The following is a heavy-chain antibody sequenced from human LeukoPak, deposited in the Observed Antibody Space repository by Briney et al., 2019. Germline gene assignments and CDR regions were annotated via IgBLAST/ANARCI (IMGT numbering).Heavy chain of an antibody. J-gene: IGHJ3*01. CDR1: GFTFSSYG. V-gene: IGHV3-21*01. CDR2: ISSSSSYI. D-gene: IGHD3-22*01. CDR3: ARDPYYYDSSRG. Sequence: GGSLRLSCAASGFTFSSYGMSWVRQAPGKGLEWVSSISSSSSYIYYADSVKGRFTISRDNAKNSLYLQMNSLRAEDTAVYYCARDPYYYDSSRGWGQGTMVTVSS.